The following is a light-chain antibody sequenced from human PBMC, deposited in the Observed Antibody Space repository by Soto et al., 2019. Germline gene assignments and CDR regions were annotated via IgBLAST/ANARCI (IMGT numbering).Light chain of an antibody. CDR1: SSDVGGYNY. CDR2: EVS. V-gene: IGLV2-14*01. Sequence: QSVLTQPASVSGSPGQSITISCTGTSSDVGGYNYVSWYQQHPGKGPKLMIYEVSNRPSGVSNRFSGSKSGNTASLTISGLQDEDEADYYCSSYTSSSTLVIFGGGTKLTVL. J-gene: IGLJ2*01. CDR3: SSYTSSSTLVI.